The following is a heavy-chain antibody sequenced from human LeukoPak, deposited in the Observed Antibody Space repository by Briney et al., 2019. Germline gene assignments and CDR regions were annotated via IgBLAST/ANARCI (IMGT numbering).Heavy chain of an antibody. CDR3: AKVSVGGYLDY. Sequence: GGSLRLSCAASGFTVSSNYMSWVRQAPGKGLEWVSVIYSGGSTYYADSVKGRFTISRDNSKSTLYLQMNSLRAEDTAVYYCAKVSVGGYLDYWAREPWSPSPQ. CDR1: GFTVSSNY. D-gene: IGHD1-26*01. J-gene: IGHJ4*02. V-gene: IGHV3-53*01. CDR2: IYSGGST.